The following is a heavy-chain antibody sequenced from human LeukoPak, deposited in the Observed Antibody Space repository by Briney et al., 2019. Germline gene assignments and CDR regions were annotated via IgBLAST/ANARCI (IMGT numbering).Heavy chain of an antibody. Sequence: GGSLRLSCAASGFTFSSYAMHWVRQAPGKGLEWVAVISYDGSNKYYADSVKGRFTISRDNSKNTLYLQMNSLRAEDTAVYYCAREISSSWYHSFDYWGQGTLVTVSS. CDR2: ISYDGSNK. CDR1: GFTFSSYA. J-gene: IGHJ4*02. CDR3: AREISSSWYHSFDY. D-gene: IGHD6-13*01. V-gene: IGHV3-30-3*01.